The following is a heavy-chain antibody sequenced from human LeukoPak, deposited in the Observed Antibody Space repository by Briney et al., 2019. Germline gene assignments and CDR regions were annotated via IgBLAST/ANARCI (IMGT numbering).Heavy chain of an antibody. CDR2: ISYDGSNK. J-gene: IGHJ4*02. CDR1: GFTFSSYA. D-gene: IGHD5-18*01. CDR3: ARASPIQPFDY. V-gene: IGHV3-30-3*01. Sequence: GGSLRLSCTASGFTFSSYAMHWVRQAPGKGLEWVAVISYDGSNKYYADSVKGRFTISRDNSKNTLYLQMNSLRAEDTAVYYCARASPIQPFDYWGQGTLVTVSS.